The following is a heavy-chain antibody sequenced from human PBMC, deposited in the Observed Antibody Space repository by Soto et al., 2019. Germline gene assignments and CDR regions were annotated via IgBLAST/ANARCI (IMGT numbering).Heavy chain of an antibody. CDR2: ISSDGSNK. V-gene: IGHV3-30-3*01. D-gene: IGHD5-12*01. J-gene: IGHJ4*02. Sequence: PGGSLRLSCAASGFTFNTNAMHWVRQAPGKGLEWVAVISSDGSNKDYADSVEGRFTISRDNSKNTLYLQMNSVRVEDTAVYYCAKEVATSFDYWGQGTLVTVSS. CDR3: AKEVATSFDY. CDR1: GFTFNTNA.